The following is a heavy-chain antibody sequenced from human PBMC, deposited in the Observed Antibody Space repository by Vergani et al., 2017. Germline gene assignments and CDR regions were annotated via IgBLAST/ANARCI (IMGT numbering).Heavy chain of an antibody. J-gene: IGHJ4*02. D-gene: IGHD3-3*01. CDR1: GFTFRSYS. CDR3: ARDRNFGVVITAFDY. CDR2: ISYDGSNK. Sequence: QVQLVESGGGVVQPGRSLRLSCAASGFTFRSYSMHWVRQAPGKGLEWVAVISYDGSNKYYADSVKGRFTISRDNSKNTLYLQMNSLRAEDTAVYYCARDRNFGVVITAFDYWGQGTLVTVSS. V-gene: IGHV3-30-3*01.